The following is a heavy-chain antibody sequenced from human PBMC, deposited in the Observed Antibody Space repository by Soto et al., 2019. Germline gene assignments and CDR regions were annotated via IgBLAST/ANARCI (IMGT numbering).Heavy chain of an antibody. J-gene: IGHJ4*02. CDR3: ARDMVYCSGGSCYSVLPDY. Sequence: GGSLRLSCAASGFTFSSYSMNWVRQAPGKGLEWVSYISSSSSTIYYADSVKGRFTISRDNAKNSLYLQMNSLRAEDKAVYYCARDMVYCSGGSCYSVLPDYWGQGTLVTVSS. CDR1: GFTFSSYS. CDR2: ISSSSSTI. V-gene: IGHV3-48*01. D-gene: IGHD2-15*01.